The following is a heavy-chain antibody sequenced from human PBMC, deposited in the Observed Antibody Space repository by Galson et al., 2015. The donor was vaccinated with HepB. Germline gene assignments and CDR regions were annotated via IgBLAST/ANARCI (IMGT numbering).Heavy chain of an antibody. Sequence: ETLSLTCTVSGGSISSSSYYWGWIRQPPGKGLEWIGSIYYSGSTYYNPSLKSRVTISVDTSKNQFSLKLSSVTAADTAVYYCAIGPGVITTFHFDYWGQGTLVTVSS. CDR3: AIGPGVITTFHFDY. J-gene: IGHJ4*02. D-gene: IGHD3-22*01. CDR2: IYYSGST. V-gene: IGHV4-39*07. CDR1: GGSISSSSYY.